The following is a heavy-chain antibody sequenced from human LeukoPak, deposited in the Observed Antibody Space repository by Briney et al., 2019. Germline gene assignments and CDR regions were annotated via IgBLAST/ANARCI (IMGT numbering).Heavy chain of an antibody. Sequence: ASVKVSCKASGYTFTGYFIHWVRQAPGQGLEWMGWINVKTGGTNYAQKFQGRVTMTRDTSINTAYMELSSLRSEDTAVYYCARVLGYSYGPFDYWGQGTLVTVPS. CDR1: GYTFTGYF. J-gene: IGHJ4*02. CDR3: ARVLGYSYGPFDY. D-gene: IGHD5-18*01. CDR2: INVKTGGT. V-gene: IGHV1-2*02.